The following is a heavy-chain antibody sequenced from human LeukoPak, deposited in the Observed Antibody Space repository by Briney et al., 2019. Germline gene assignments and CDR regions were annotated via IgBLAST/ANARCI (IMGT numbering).Heavy chain of an antibody. CDR1: GLSFSSYD. V-gene: IGHV3-13*01. CDR3: AREMSDTVTRGWYFDL. Sequence: HAGGSLRLSCAASGLSFSSYDMHWVRQATGKGLEWVSAIGTKGDTYYSDSVRGRFTISRENGKNSLYLQMNSLRAGDTAVYYCAREMSDTVTRGWYFDLWGRGTLVTVSS. D-gene: IGHD4-17*01. J-gene: IGHJ2*01. CDR2: IGTKGDT.